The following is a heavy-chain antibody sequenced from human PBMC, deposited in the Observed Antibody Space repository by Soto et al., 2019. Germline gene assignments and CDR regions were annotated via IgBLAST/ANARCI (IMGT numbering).Heavy chain of an antibody. CDR3: GKRPWADYGVTSDP. CDR2: IYYSGTT. J-gene: IGHJ5*02. Sequence: PSETLSLTCTVSGGSISNYYWTWIRQPQGKGLQWIGYIYYSGTTNYNPSLKSRVTISVDTSKKQFSLKLSSVTAADTAVYYCGKRPWADYGVTSDPGGRGPLATVP. D-gene: IGHD3-16*01. V-gene: IGHV4-59*01. CDR1: GGSISNYY.